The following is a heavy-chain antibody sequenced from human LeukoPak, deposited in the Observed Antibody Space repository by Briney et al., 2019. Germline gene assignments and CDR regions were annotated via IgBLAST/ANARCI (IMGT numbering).Heavy chain of an antibody. D-gene: IGHD1-14*01. CDR3: SRNADHDW. V-gene: IGHV3-15*01. CDR1: RFTFSNAW. CDR2: IKRQTEGWTT. J-gene: IGHJ4*02. Sequence: GGSLRLSCAASRFTFSNAWMNWVRQTPGKGLEWVARIKRQTEGWTTDYAAPVKGRFTISRDDSKSTLYLQMNSLETEDTAVYYCSRNADHDWWGQGTLVTVSS.